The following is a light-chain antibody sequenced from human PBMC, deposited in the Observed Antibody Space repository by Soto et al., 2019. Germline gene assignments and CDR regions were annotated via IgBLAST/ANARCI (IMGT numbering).Light chain of an antibody. CDR1: SSDIGDYKY. Sequence: QSALTQPASVSGSPGQSITISCTGTSSDIGDYKYVSWYQQHPGNPPNLIIYDVSDRPSGVSNRFSGSKSGNTASLTISGLQAEDEANYYCSSYTITSAYWVFGGGTKVTVL. CDR3: SSYTITSAYWV. J-gene: IGLJ3*02. V-gene: IGLV2-14*03. CDR2: DVS.